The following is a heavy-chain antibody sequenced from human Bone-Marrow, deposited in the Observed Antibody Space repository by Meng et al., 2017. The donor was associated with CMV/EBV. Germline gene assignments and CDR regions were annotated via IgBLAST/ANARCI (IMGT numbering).Heavy chain of an antibody. D-gene: IGHD3-22*01. CDR2: IYYSGST. V-gene: IGHV4-59*01. CDR3: AREVYDSSNYYYRFVY. J-gene: IGHJ4*02. Sequence: SETLSLTCTVSGVSISSYYWSWIRQPPGKGLEWIGYIYYSGSTNYNPPLKSRVTISVHTSKNQFPLKLSSVTAADTAVYYLAREVYDSSNYYYRFVYWGQGTLVTVSS. CDR1: GVSISSYY.